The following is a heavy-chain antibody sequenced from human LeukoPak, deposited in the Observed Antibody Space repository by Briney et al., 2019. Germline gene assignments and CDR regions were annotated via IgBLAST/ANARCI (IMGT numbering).Heavy chain of an antibody. CDR1: GYTFTSYG. Sequence: GASVKVSCKASGYTFTSYGISWVRQAPGQGLEWMGWISAYNGNTNYAQKLQGRVTMTTDTSTSTAYMELRSLRSDDTAVYYCAKEPALWFGESYFDYWGQGTLVTVSS. D-gene: IGHD3-10*01. V-gene: IGHV1-18*01. CDR2: ISAYNGNT. J-gene: IGHJ4*02. CDR3: AKEPALWFGESYFDY.